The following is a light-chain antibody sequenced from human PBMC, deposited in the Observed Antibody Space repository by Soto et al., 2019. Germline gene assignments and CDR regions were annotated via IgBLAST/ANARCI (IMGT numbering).Light chain of an antibody. CDR2: EGS. CDR1: TTDVGGYNY. Sequence: QSALTQPPSASGSPGQSVTFSCTGTTTDVGGYNYVSWYQQHPGKAPKLMIYEGSKRPSGVSNRFSGSKSGNTASLTISGLQAEDEADYYCCSYAGSSLVFGGGTQLTVL. J-gene: IGLJ3*02. V-gene: IGLV2-23*01. CDR3: CSYAGSSLV.